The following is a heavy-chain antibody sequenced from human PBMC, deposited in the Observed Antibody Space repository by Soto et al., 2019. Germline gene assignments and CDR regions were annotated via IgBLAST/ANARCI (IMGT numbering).Heavy chain of an antibody. Sequence: QVQLVQSGAEVKKPGSSVKVSCKASGGTFSSYTISWVRQAPGQGLEWMGRIIPILGIANYAQKFQGRVTITADKSKSTAYMELSSLRSEDTAVYYCARRYCSSTSCDVGRGLGGFDYWGQGTLVTVSS. CDR2: IIPILGIA. V-gene: IGHV1-69*02. J-gene: IGHJ4*02. CDR1: GGTFSSYT. CDR3: ARRYCSSTSCDVGRGLGGFDY. D-gene: IGHD2-2*01.